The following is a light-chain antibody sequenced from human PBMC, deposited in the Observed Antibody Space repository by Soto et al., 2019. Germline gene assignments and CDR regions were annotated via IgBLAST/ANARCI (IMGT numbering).Light chain of an antibody. Sequence: DIQMTQSPSSVSASVGDRVTITCRASQGISSWLVWYQQKPGKAPKLLIYAASSLQSGVPSRFSGSGSGTEFTLTISSLQPEDFATYYCQQANSFPTFGQGTKVEIK. V-gene: IGKV1-12*01. CDR3: QQANSFPT. J-gene: IGKJ1*01. CDR1: QGISSW. CDR2: AAS.